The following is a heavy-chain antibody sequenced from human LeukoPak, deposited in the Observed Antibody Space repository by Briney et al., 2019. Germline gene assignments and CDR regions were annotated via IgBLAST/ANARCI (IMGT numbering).Heavy chain of an antibody. J-gene: IGHJ3*02. CDR3: ARDGSYYYDSSGYSTHDAFDI. CDR1: GFTFSSYW. V-gene: IGHV3-53*01. D-gene: IGHD3-22*01. Sequence: GGSLRLSCAASGFTFSSYWMSWVRQAPGKGLEWVSVIYSGGSTYYADSVKGRFTISRDNSKNTLYLQMNSLRAEDTAVYYCARDGSYYYDSSGYSTHDAFDIWGKGTTVTISS. CDR2: IYSGGST.